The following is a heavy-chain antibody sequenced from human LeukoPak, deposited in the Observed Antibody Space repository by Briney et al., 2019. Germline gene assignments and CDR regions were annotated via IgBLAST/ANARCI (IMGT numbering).Heavy chain of an antibody. Sequence: PSETLSLTCTVSGGSISSGDYYWSWIRQPPGKGLEWIGYIYYSGSTYYNPSLKSRVTISVDTSKNQFSLKLSSVTAADTAVYYCARALIIVGATLGRAWFDPWGQGTLVTVSS. CDR3: ARALIIVGATLGRAWFDP. D-gene: IGHD1-26*01. CDR2: IYYSGST. CDR1: GGSISSGDYY. V-gene: IGHV4-30-4*01. J-gene: IGHJ5*02.